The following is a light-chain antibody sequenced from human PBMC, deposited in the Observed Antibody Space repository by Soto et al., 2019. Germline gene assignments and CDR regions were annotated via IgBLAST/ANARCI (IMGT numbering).Light chain of an antibody. J-gene: IGKJ1*01. CDR1: ESIRRY. CDR3: QQYTTYWT. V-gene: IGKV1-5*01. Sequence: DIQMTQSPSSLSASVGDRVTITCRASESIRRYLNWYQQKPGKAPKLLIYDASSLESGVPSRFSGSGSGTEFTLTISSLQSDDFATYYCQQYTTYWTFGQGTKVEIK. CDR2: DAS.